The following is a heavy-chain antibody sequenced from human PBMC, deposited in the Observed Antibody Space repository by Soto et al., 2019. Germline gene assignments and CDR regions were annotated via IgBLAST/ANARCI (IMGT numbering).Heavy chain of an antibody. J-gene: IGHJ5*02. D-gene: IGHD6-6*01. CDR1: GFTFSRYA. CDR3: AKDATAADSSVWFDP. Sequence: VQLLESGGGLVQPGGSLRLSCAASGFTFSRYAMTWVRQAPGKGLQWVSLISGFGSSTYYADSVKGRFTISRDNSKNTLYLEMSGLRAEDTAVYYCAKDATAADSSVWFDPWGQGTLVTVSS. CDR2: ISGFGSST. V-gene: IGHV3-23*01.